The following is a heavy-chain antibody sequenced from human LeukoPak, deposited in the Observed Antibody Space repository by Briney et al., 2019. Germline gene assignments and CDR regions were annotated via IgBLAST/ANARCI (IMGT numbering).Heavy chain of an antibody. D-gene: IGHD5-12*01. V-gene: IGHV4-39*07. CDR1: GASINSGSNY. Sequence: PSETLSLTCRVSGASINSGSNYWGWIRQPPGKTLEWIGSIYSSGSTYYNPSLKSRVIIMIDTPKNHFSLTLSSVTAADTAVYYCARVGYERGGYDLYYYYYMDVWGKGTTVTISS. J-gene: IGHJ6*03. CDR3: ARVGYERGGYDLYYYYYMDV. CDR2: IYSSGST.